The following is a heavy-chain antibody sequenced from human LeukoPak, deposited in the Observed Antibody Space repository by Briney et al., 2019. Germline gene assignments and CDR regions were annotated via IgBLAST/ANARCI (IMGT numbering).Heavy chain of an antibody. CDR2: IDNDGSDT. CDR1: GFTFRNFW. V-gene: IGHV3-74*01. D-gene: IGHD5-12*01. J-gene: IGHJ4*02. Sequence: PGGSLRLSCAASGFTFRNFWIHWVRQAPGKGLVWVSRIDNDGSDTIYSDSVKGRFTISRDNSKNTLFLQMNSLRAEDTAIYYCARSRVGYDYWGQGTLVTVSS. CDR3: ARSRVGYDY.